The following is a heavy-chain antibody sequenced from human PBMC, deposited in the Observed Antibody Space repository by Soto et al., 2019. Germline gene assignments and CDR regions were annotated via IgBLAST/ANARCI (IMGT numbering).Heavy chain of an antibody. CDR2: IDPSDSYT. J-gene: IGHJ4*02. CDR3: ARTFRGGSWYGYYFDY. V-gene: IGHV5-10-1*01. Sequence: GESLKISCKGSGYSFTSYWISWVHQMPGKGLEWMGRIDPSDSYTNYSPSFQGHVTISADKSISTAYLQWSSLKASDTAMYYCARTFRGGSWYGYYFDYWGQGTLVTVSS. CDR1: GYSFTSYW. D-gene: IGHD6-13*01.